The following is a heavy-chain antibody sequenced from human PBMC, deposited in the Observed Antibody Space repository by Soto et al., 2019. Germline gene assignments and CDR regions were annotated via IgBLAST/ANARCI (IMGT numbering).Heavy chain of an antibody. Sequence: SETLSLTCSVSGGSINSYLWSWIRQPAGKGLEWIGRVYSGGTTDYNPSLNSRATLSVETSKNQFSLKLSSVTAADTAVYYCARDIGSYAYGEGYWGPGIQVTVSS. V-gene: IGHV4-4*07. CDR2: VYSGGTT. D-gene: IGHD3-10*01. CDR3: ARDIGSYAYGEGY. CDR1: GGSINSYL. J-gene: IGHJ4*02.